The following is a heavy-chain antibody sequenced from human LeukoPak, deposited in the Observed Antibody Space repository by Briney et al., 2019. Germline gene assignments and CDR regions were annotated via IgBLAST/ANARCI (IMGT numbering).Heavy chain of an antibody. J-gene: IGHJ3*02. CDR3: ARGLGGSYPHDAFDI. Sequence: GGSLRLSCAASGFTVSSNYMTWVRQAPGKGLEWVSIIYSGGSTYYADSVKGRFTISRDNSKNTLYLQMNSLRAEDTAVYYCARGLGGSYPHDAFDIWGQGTMVTVSS. D-gene: IGHD1-26*01. CDR1: GFTVSSNY. V-gene: IGHV3-66*01. CDR2: IYSGGST.